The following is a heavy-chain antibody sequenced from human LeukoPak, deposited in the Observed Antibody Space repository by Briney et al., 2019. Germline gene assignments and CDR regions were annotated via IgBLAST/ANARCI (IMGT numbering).Heavy chain of an antibody. CDR3: ARYFAATFDY. CDR1: GGSFSGYY. Sequence: SETLSLTCAVYGGSFSGYYWSWIRQPPGKGLEWIGEINHSGSTYYNPSLKSRVTISVDTSKNQFSLKLSSVTAADTAVYYCARYFAATFDYWGQGTLVTVSS. CDR2: INHSGST. J-gene: IGHJ4*02. D-gene: IGHD2-15*01. V-gene: IGHV4-34*01.